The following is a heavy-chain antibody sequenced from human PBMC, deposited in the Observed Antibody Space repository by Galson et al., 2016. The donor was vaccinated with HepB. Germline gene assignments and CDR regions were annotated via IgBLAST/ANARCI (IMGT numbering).Heavy chain of an antibody. CDR1: GGTFNNYV. CDR2: IVPISGTP. J-gene: IGHJ1*01. V-gene: IGHV1-69*13. Sequence: SVKVSCKASGGTFNNYVISWVRQAPGQGLEWMGGIVPISGTPNYAQKFQARVRIAADESTSTAYMELRRLMFEDTAVYYCAQSLYTSGWRPQRHFQHWGQGTLVTVSS. D-gene: IGHD6-19*01. CDR3: AQSLYTSGWRPQRHFQH.